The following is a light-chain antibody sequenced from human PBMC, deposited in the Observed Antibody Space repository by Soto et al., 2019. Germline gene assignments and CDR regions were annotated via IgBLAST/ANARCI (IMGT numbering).Light chain of an antibody. CDR3: QQYSTLWT. Sequence: IQMTQSPSTLSASVGNRVTITCRASQSVSRWLAWYQQKPGKAPKLLIYDAPSLESGVPSRFSGSGSGTEFTLTINSLQPGDSATYYCQQYSTLWTFGQGTKVDIK. J-gene: IGKJ1*01. CDR1: QSVSRW. CDR2: DAP. V-gene: IGKV1-5*01.